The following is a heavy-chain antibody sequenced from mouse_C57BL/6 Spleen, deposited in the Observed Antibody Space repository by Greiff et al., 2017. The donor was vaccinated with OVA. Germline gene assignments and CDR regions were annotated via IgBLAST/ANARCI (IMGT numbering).Heavy chain of an antibody. V-gene: IGHV3-6*01. D-gene: IGHD4-1*01. CDR3: ARDELGWFAY. CDR2: ISYDGSN. J-gene: IGHJ3*01. CDR1: GYSITSGYY. Sequence: DVQLQESGPGLVKPSQSLSLTCSVTGYSITSGYYWNWIRQFPGNKLEWMGYISYDGSNNYNPSLKNRISITRDTSKNQFFLKLNSVTTEDTATYYCARDELGWFAYWGQGTLVTVSA.